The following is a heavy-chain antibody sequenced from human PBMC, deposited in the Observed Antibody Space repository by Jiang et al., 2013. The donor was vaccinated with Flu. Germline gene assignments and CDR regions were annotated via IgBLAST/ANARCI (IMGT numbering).Heavy chain of an antibody. CDR2: ISGSGGST. Sequence: SGFTFSSYAMSWVRQAPGKGLEWVSAISGSGGSTYYADSVKGRFTISRDNSKNTLYLQMNSLRAEDTAVYYCAKDLITMIVVADGTFDIWGQGTMVTVSS. V-gene: IGHV3-23*01. J-gene: IGHJ3*02. CDR1: GFTFSSYA. CDR3: AKDLITMIVVADGTFDI. D-gene: IGHD3-22*01.